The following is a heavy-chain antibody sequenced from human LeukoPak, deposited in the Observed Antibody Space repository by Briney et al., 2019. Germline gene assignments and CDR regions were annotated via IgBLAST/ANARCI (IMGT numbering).Heavy chain of an antibody. CDR2: ISSSSSYI. J-gene: IGHJ6*02. CDR3: ARVKTEYGMDV. Sequence: GGSLRLSCAASGFTFSSYSMTWVRQAPGKGLEWVSSISSSSSYIYYADSVKGRFTISRDNAKNSLYLQMNSLRAEDTAVYYCARVKTEYGMDVWGQGTTVTVSS. V-gene: IGHV3-21*01. CDR1: GFTFSSYS.